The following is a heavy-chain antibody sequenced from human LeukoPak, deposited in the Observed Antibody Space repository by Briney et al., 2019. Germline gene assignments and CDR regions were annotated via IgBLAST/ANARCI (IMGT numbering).Heavy chain of an antibody. D-gene: IGHD6-19*01. V-gene: IGHV3-23*01. CDR3: TKDPDSSGFYYGSPSDY. CDR1: GFTFTDYA. J-gene: IGHJ4*02. CDR2: ISRGGENT. Sequence: GGSLRLSCAASGFTFTDYAMSWVRQAPGQGLEWLSLISRGGENTHYADSVKGRFTISRDNSKSTLFLQMNSLRAEDTAFYHCTKDPDSSGFYYGSPSDYWGQGTLVTVSS.